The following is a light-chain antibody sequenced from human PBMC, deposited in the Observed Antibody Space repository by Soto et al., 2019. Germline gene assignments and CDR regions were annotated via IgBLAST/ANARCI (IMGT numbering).Light chain of an antibody. J-gene: IGKJ4*01. CDR3: QQSRNSPLVT. CDR2: GAS. Sequence: EIVLTQSPGTLSLSPGERATLSCRASQRISSNYLAWYQQRPGQAPRLLIYGASTRATGIPDRFSGSGSGTAFTLTIRRLEPEDFAVYSCQQSRNSPLVTFGGGTKVEIK. V-gene: IGKV3-20*01. CDR1: QRISSNY.